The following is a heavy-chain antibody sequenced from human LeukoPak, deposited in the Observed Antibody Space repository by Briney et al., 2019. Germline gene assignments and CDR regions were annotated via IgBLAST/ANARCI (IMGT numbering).Heavy chain of an antibody. CDR2: ISAYNGNT. V-gene: IGHV1-18*04. Sequence: APVKVSCKASGYTFTSYGISWVRQAPGQGLEWMGWISAYNGNTNYAQKLQGRVTMTTDTSTSTAYMELRSLRSNDTAVYYCARMVRGVLFDYWGQGTLVTVSS. CDR3: ARMVRGVLFDY. J-gene: IGHJ4*02. D-gene: IGHD3-10*01. CDR1: GYTFTSYG.